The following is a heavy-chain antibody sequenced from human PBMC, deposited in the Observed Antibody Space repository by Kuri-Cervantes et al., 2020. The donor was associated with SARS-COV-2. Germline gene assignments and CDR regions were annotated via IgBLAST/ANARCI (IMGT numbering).Heavy chain of an antibody. CDR2: IYWDDDK. CDR3: AHRRLTMVPEVGFDI. V-gene: IGHV2-5*02. J-gene: IGHJ3*02. D-gene: IGHD3-10*01. CDR1: GFSLTNSGEG. Sequence: SGPTLVKPTQTLTLTCTVSGFSLTNSGEGVGWIRQPPGKALQWLALIYWDDDKRYSPSLKSRLTITKDTSKNQVVLTMTNMDPVDTATYYCAHRRLTMVPEVGFDIWGQGTMVTVSS.